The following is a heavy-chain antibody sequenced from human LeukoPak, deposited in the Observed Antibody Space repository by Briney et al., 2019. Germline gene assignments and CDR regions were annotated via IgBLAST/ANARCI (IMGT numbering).Heavy chain of an antibody. CDR1: GGSISSSSYY. V-gene: IGHV4-39*07. J-gene: IGHJ6*03. Sequence: ASETLSLTCTVSGGSISSSSYYWGWIRQPPGKGLEWIGSIYYSGSTYYNPSLKSRVTISVDTSKNQFSLKLSSVTAADTAVYYCARGMGVAYSYGYLRLYYYYMDVWGKGTTVTVSS. D-gene: IGHD5-18*01. CDR3: ARGMGVAYSYGYLRLYYYYMDV. CDR2: IYYSGST.